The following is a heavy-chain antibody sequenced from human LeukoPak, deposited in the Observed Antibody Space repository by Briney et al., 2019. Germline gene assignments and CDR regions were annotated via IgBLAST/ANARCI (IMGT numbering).Heavy chain of an antibody. Sequence: GVSLRLSCAASGFTFSDYSMNWVRQAPGKGLEWISYIGISSGNTKYADSVKGRFTTSGDNAKNSLYLQMNSLRVEDTAVYYCARDHNYAFDNWGQGTLVTVSS. D-gene: IGHD1-1*01. V-gene: IGHV3-48*04. CDR2: IGISSGNT. J-gene: IGHJ4*02. CDR1: GFTFSDYS. CDR3: ARDHNYAFDN.